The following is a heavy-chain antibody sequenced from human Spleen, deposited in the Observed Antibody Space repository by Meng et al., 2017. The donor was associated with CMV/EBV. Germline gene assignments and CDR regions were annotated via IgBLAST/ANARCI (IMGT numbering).Heavy chain of an antibody. D-gene: IGHD4-11*01. CDR3: ATLQGPEGYWYFDL. Sequence: SGGTCSSYAMSWVRQAPGQGLEWMGGFIPSLRIPNYAQKFQGRVTITADKSTSAVYMELSSLRSEDTAVYYCATLQGPEGYWYFDLWGRGTLVTVSS. CDR2: FIPSLRIP. V-gene: IGHV1-69*10. J-gene: IGHJ2*01. CDR1: GGTCSSYA.